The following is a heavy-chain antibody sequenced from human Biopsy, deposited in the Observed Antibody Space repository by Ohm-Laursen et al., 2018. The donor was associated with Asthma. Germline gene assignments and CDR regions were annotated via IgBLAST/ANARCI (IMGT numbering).Heavy chain of an antibody. CDR2: IWYDGSNK. Sequence: LSLTCAASGFVFSQSGMHWVRPAPGKGLEWVAVIWYDGSNKYYADSVKGRFTISRDNSKNTLYLQMNSLRAEDTAVYYCARDEAVVVPAAIPGNWFDPWGQGTLVTVSS. V-gene: IGHV3-33*08. J-gene: IGHJ5*02. CDR3: ARDEAVVVPAAIPGNWFDP. CDR1: GFVFSQSG. D-gene: IGHD2-2*01.